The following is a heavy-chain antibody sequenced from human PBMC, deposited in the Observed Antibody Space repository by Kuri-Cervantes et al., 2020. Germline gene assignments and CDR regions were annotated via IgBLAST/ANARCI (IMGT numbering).Heavy chain of an antibody. CDR2: ISYSGST. D-gene: IGHD1-26*01. V-gene: IGHV4-38-2*01. CDR1: GYSISSGYY. CDR3: ARSDPLGAAGR. J-gene: IGHJ4*02. Sequence: SETLSLTCAVSGYSISSGYYWGWIRQPPGKGLEWIGYISYSGSTYYNPSLKSRVTISLDTSKNQFSLKLSSVTAADTAVYYCARSDPLGAAGRWGQGTLVTVSS.